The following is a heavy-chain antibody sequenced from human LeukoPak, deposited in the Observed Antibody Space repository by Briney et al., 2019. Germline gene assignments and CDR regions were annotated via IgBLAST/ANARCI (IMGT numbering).Heavy chain of an antibody. CDR2: FDPEDGET. J-gene: IGHJ4*02. CDR1: GYTLTELS. D-gene: IGHD4-17*01. V-gene: IGHV1-24*01. Sequence: GASVKVSCKVSGYTLTELSMHWVRQAPGKGLEWMGGFDPEDGETIYAQKFQGRVTMTEDTSTDTAYMELSSLRSEDTAVYYCATYPHDYGDYEAGGYWGQGTLVTVSS. CDR3: ATYPHDYGDYEAGGY.